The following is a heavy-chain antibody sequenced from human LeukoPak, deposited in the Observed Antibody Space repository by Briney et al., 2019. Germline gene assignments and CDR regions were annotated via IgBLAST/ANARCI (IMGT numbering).Heavy chain of an antibody. V-gene: IGHV1-69*05. CDR3: ASHYGEGYYYYYMDV. CDR1: GGTFSSFA. CDR2: IIPIFGTA. Sequence: SVKVSCKASGGTFSSFAISWVRQAPGQGLEWMGGIIPIFGTANYAQKFQGRVTITTDESTSTAYMELSSLRSEDTAVYYCASHYGEGYYYYYMDVWGKGTTVTVSS. J-gene: IGHJ6*03. D-gene: IGHD4-17*01.